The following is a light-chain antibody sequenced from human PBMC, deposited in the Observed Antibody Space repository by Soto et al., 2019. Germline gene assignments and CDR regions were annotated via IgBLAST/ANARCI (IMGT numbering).Light chain of an antibody. CDR2: GAS. J-gene: IGKJ4*01. CDR3: QQRSNWPPVT. CDR1: ESVSSSY. V-gene: IGKV3D-20*02. Sequence: PGERATLSCWASESVSSSYLAWYQQRPGQAPRLLIYGASSRATGIPDRFSGSGSGTDFTLTISRLEPEDFAMYYCQQRSNWPPVTFGGGTKVDIK.